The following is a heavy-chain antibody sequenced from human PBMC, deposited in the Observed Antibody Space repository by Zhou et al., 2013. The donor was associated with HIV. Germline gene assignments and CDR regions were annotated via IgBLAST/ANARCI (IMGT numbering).Heavy chain of an antibody. CDR1: GGSFSGYY. D-gene: IGHD3-22*01. CDR2: VNHSGGT. Sequence: QVQLQQWGAGLLKPSETLSLTCAVYGGSFSGYYWSWIRQPPGKGLEWIGEVNHSGGTNYNPSLKSRVTISVDTSKNQFSLKLSSVTAADTAVYYCASRKYGTMNHWGQGTLVTVSS. V-gene: IGHV4-34*01. J-gene: IGHJ5*02. CDR3: ASRKYGTMNH.